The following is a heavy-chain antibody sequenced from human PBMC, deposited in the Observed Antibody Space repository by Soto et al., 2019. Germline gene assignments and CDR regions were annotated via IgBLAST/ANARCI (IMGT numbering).Heavy chain of an antibody. CDR1: GYSFTSYW. J-gene: IGHJ6*02. CDR3: ARRDTVTTFHYYYYGMDV. CDR2: IDPSDSYT. D-gene: IGHD4-4*01. Sequence: GESLKISCKGSGYSFTSYWISWVRQMPGKGLEWMGRIDPSDSYTNYSPSFQGHVTISADKSISTAYLQWSSLKASDTAMYYCARRDTVTTFHYYYYGMDVGGQGTTVTVSS. V-gene: IGHV5-10-1*01.